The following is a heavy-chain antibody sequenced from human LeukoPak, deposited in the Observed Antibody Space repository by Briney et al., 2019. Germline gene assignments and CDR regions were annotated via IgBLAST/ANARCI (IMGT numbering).Heavy chain of an antibody. J-gene: IGHJ4*02. CDR1: GFTFSNYG. CDR3: AKDGSAWYLDY. Sequence: GGSLRLSCAASGFTFSNYGMQWVRQAPGEGLEWVALIAYDGSYKYYADSVKGRFTISRDNSKNTLDPQMNSLRAEDTAVYYCAKDGSAWYLDYWGQGTLVTVSS. D-gene: IGHD6-19*01. V-gene: IGHV3-30*18. CDR2: IAYDGSYK.